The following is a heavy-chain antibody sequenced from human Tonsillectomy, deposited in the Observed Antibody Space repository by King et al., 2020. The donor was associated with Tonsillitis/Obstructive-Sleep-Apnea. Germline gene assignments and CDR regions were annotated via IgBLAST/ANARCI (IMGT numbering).Heavy chain of an antibody. CDR1: GFSLSNARMG. CDR2: IFSNDEK. D-gene: IGHD6-19*01. J-gene: IGHJ4*02. CDR3: ARSGTGEQWLVPYFDY. V-gene: IGHV2-26*01. Sequence: TLKESGPVLVKPTETLTLTCTVSGFSLSNARMGMSCIRQPPGKALEWLAHIFSNDEKSYSKSLKSRLTISKDTSKSQVVLTMTNMDPVDTATYYCARSGTGEQWLVPYFDYWGQGTLVTVSS.